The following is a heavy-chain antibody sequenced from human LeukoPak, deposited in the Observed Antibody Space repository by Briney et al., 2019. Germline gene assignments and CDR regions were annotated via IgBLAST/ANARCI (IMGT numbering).Heavy chain of an antibody. Sequence: SETLSLTCTVSGGSISSGSYYWSWIRQPAGKGLEWIGRTYTSGSTNYNPSLKSRVTISVDTSKNQFSLKLSSVTAADTAVYYCARDHGPRVDYWGQGTLVTVSS. J-gene: IGHJ4*02. D-gene: IGHD4-17*01. CDR1: GGSISSGSYY. CDR2: TYTSGST. CDR3: ARDHGPRVDY. V-gene: IGHV4-61*02.